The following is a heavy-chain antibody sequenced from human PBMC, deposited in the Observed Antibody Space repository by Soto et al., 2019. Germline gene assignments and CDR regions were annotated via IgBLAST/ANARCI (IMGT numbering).Heavy chain of an antibody. V-gene: IGHV3-15*07. D-gene: IGHD2-8*01. CDR3: TSELVPFDY. CDR1: GFAFSNTW. CDR2: IKSEIDGGTA. J-gene: IGHJ4*02. Sequence: ESGGGFVKPGGSLRVSCVGSGFAFSNTWMNWVRQAPGKGLEWVGRIKSEIDGGTADYAAPVKGRFTISRDDSKNTLYLQMNSLKTEDTAVYYCTSELVPFDYWGQGTLVTVSS.